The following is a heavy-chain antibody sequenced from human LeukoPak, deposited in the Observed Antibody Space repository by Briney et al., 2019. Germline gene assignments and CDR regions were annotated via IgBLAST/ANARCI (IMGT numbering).Heavy chain of an antibody. CDR3: AKVGGYCSGGSCHFDY. CDR2: ISGSGGST. V-gene: IGHV3-23*01. Sequence: PGGSLRLSCAASGFTFSSYAMSWVRQAPGKGLEWVSAISGSGGSTYYADSVKGGFTISRDNSKNTLYLQMNSLRAEDTAVYYCAKVGGYCSGGSCHFDYWGQGTLVTVSS. CDR1: GFTFSSYA. J-gene: IGHJ4*02. D-gene: IGHD2-15*01.